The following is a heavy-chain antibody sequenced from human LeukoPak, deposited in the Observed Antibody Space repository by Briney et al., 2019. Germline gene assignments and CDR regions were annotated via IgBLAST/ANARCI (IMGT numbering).Heavy chain of an antibody. V-gene: IGHV4-39*01. D-gene: IGHD2-2*01. CDR2: IYYSGST. J-gene: IGHJ4*02. CDR1: GGSISSSSYY. Sequence: SETLYLTCTVSGGSISSSSYYWGWIRQPPGKGLEWIGSIYYSGSTYYNPSLKSRVTISVDTSKNQFSLKLSSVTAADTAVYYCDLTVGSAPKGFDYWGQGTLVTVSS. CDR3: DLTVGSAPKGFDY.